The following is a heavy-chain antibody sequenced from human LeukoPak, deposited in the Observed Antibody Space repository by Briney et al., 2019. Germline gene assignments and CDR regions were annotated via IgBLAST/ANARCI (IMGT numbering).Heavy chain of an antibody. D-gene: IGHD4-11*01. CDR3: ARAGERMSSNYGY. CDR1: GFTFSRLW. CDR2: INEDGSEK. J-gene: IGHJ4*02. V-gene: IGHV3-7*01. Sequence: GGSLRLSCAASGFTFSRLWMSWVRQAPGKGLEWVANINEDGSEKYYVDSVEGRFTISRDNAKNSLYLQMNSLRAEDTAVYYCARAGERMSSNYGYWGQGTLVTVSS.